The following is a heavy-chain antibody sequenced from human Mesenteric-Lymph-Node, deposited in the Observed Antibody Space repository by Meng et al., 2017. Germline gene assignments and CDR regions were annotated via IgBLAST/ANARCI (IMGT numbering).Heavy chain of an antibody. CDR3: ARRSRITMVRGAQYYFYY. Sequence: SQTLSLTCAVYGGSFSGYYWSWIRQPPGKGLEWIGEINHSGSTNYNPSLKSRVTISVDTSKNQFSLKLSSVTAADTAVYYCARRSRITMVRGAQYYFYYWGQGTLGTVSS. V-gene: IGHV4-34*01. J-gene: IGHJ4*02. CDR1: GGSFSGYY. D-gene: IGHD3-10*01. CDR2: INHSGST.